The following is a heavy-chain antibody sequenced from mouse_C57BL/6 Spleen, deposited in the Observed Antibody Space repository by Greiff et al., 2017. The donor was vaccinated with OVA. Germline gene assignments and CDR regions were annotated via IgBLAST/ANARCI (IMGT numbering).Heavy chain of an antibody. V-gene: IGHV1-53*01. CDR1: GYTFTSYW. Sequence: QVQLQQPGTELVKPGASVKLSCKASGYTFTSYWMHWVKQRPGQGLEWIGTINPSNGGTKYNEKFKSTATMTVDKSSSTASMQLSSLPSEDSAVYSCAMRGDDYARDYWGQGTSVTGSS. CDR2: INPSNGGT. J-gene: IGHJ4*01. CDR3: AMRGDDYARDY.